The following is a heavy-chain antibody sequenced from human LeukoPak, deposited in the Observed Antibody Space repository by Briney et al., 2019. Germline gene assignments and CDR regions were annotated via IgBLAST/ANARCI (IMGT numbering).Heavy chain of an antibody. CDR2: IHPSGGT. CDR1: GGSISSYY. CDR3: ARGPDSRKQGY. J-gene: IGHJ4*02. Sequence: SETLSLTCTVSGGSISSYYWSWIRQPPGKGLEWLGEIHPSGGTNYNPSLKSRITISLDPSTNYFSLKLTSVTAADTAVYYCARGPDSRKQGYWGQGTLVTVSS. D-gene: IGHD2-21*01. V-gene: IGHV4-34*01.